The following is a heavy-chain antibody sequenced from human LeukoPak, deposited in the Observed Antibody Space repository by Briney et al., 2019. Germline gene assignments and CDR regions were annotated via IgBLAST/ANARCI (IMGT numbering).Heavy chain of an antibody. CDR2: IYYSGST. J-gene: IGHJ4*02. D-gene: IGHD3-9*01. CDR3: GGILTGYFPGYFDY. CDR1: GGSISSSSYY. Sequence: PSETLSLTCTVSGGSISSSSYYWGWIRQPPGKGLEWIGSIYYSGSTYYNPSLKSRVTISVDTSKNQFSLKLSSVTAADTAVYYCGGILTGYFPGYFDYWGQGTLVTVSS. V-gene: IGHV4-39*07.